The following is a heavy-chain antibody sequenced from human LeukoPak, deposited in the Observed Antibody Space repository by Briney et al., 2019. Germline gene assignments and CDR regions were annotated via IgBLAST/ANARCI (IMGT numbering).Heavy chain of an antibody. D-gene: IGHD6-13*01. V-gene: IGHV3-53*01. J-gene: IGHJ6*03. Sequence: PGGSLRLSCAASGFTVSSNYMSWVRQAPGEGLEWVSVIYSGGSTYYADSVKGRFTISRDNSKNTLYLQMNSLRAEDTAVYYCARCSSSYYYYYYMDVWGKGTTVTVSS. CDR1: GFTVSSNY. CDR3: ARCSSSYYYYYYMDV. CDR2: IYSGGST.